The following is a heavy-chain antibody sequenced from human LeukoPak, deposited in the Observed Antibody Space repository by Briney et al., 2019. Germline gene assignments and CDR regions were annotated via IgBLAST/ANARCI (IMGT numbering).Heavy chain of an antibody. CDR2: IYSGGST. D-gene: IGHD4-17*01. CDR3: ARGVVAYGDYVYYFDY. CDR1: GFTFSDYY. V-gene: IGHV3-53*01. J-gene: IGHJ4*02. Sequence: GGSLRLSCAASGFTFSDYYMSWVRQAPGKGLEWVSVIYSGGSTYYADSVKGRFTISRDNSKNTLYLQMNSLRAEDTAVYYCARGVVAYGDYVYYFDYRGQGTLVTVSS.